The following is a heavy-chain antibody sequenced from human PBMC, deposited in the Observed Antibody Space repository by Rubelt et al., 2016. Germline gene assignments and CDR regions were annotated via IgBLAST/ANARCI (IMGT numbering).Heavy chain of an antibody. V-gene: IGHV3-74*01. D-gene: IGHD3-3*01. CDR3: AKDMDDFWSGYYPSYDP. J-gene: IGHJ5*02. Sequence: RYWMHWVRQAPGKGLVWVSRINTDGSTSYADSVKGRFTISRDNAKNSLYLQMNSLRAEDTAVYYCAKDMDDFWSGYYPSYDPWGQGTLVTVSS. CDR1: RYW. CDR2: INTDGST.